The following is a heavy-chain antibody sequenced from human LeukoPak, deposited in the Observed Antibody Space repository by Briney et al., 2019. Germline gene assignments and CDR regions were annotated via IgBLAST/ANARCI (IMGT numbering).Heavy chain of an antibody. J-gene: IGHJ5*02. CDR2: ISSSSSYI. CDR3: ARDRLAYCSSTSCYSRYNWFDP. CDR1: GFTLSSYS. V-gene: IGHV3-21*01. D-gene: IGHD2-2*01. Sequence: GGSLRLSCAASGFTLSSYSMNWVRQAPGKGLEWVSSISSSSSYIYYADSVKGRFTISRDNAKNSLYLQMNSLRAEDTAVYYCARDRLAYCSSTSCYSRYNWFDPWGQGTLVTVSP.